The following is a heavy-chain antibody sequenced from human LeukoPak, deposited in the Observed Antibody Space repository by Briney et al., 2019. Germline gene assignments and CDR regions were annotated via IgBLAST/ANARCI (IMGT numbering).Heavy chain of an antibody. V-gene: IGHV3-20*04. D-gene: IGHD3-3*01. Sequence: PGGSLRLSCAASGFTFDDYGMSWIRQAPGKGLEWVSSINGNGGSTAYADSVKGRFTISRDNAKNSLYLQMNSLRAEDTAFYYCARHDFWSGFKGGDYWGQGTLVTVSS. J-gene: IGHJ4*02. CDR3: ARHDFWSGFKGGDY. CDR1: GFTFDDYG. CDR2: INGNGGST.